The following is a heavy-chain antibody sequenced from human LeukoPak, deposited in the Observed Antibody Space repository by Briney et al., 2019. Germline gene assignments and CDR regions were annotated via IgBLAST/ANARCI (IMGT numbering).Heavy chain of an antibody. CDR1: GFTVSSNS. CDR3: AKANWDRGDYYYFMDV. Sequence: PGGSLRLSCTVSGFTVSSNSMSWVRQAPGKGLEWVSFIYSGGNTHYSDSVKGRYTISRDNSKNTLYLQMNSLRAEDTAVYYCAKANWDRGDYYYFMDVWGKGTTVTISS. CDR2: IYSGGNT. V-gene: IGHV3-53*05. D-gene: IGHD7-27*01. J-gene: IGHJ6*03.